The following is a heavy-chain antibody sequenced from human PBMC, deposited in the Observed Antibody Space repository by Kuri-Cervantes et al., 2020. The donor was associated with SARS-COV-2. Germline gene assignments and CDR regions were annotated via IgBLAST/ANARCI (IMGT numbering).Heavy chain of an antibody. V-gene: IGHV1-69*13. J-gene: IGHJ4*02. Sequence: SVKVSCKASGYTFTGYYMHWVRQAPGQGLEWMGGIIPIFAKANYAQKFQGRVTITADQSTSTAYMELSSLRSEDTAVYYCARGPGLSDSRGYYYFYWGQGTLVTVSS. D-gene: IGHD3-22*01. CDR1: GYTFTGYY. CDR3: ARGPGLSDSRGYYYFY. CDR2: IIPIFAKA.